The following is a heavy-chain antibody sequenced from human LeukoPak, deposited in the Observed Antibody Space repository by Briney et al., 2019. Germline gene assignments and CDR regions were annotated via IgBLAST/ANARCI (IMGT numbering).Heavy chain of an antibody. J-gene: IGHJ4*02. Sequence: GGSLRLSCAASGFTFRDYWMHWVRQVPGSGPVWVARINSDGTAISHADSVKGRFTISRDNANNMVFLQMSSLRAEDTAVYYCVRDIVGAFGYWGQGTPVTVSS. CDR2: INSDGTAI. D-gene: IGHD1-26*01. CDR1: GFTFRDYW. V-gene: IGHV3-74*01. CDR3: VRDIVGAFGY.